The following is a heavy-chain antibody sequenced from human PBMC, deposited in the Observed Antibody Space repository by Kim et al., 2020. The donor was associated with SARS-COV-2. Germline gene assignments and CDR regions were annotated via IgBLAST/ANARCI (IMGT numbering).Heavy chain of an antibody. V-gene: IGHV3-53*04. J-gene: IGHJ6*03. CDR3: ARGGYFDWLVHSSHYYYMDV. CDR2: IYSGDST. CDR1: GFTVSSNY. D-gene: IGHD3-9*01. Sequence: GGSLRLSCAASGFTVSSNYMRWVRQAPGKGLEWVSVIYSGDSTYYADSVKGRFTISRHYSKNTLYLQMNSLIAEDTAVYYCARGGYFDWLVHSSHYYYMDVWGKGTTVTVSS.